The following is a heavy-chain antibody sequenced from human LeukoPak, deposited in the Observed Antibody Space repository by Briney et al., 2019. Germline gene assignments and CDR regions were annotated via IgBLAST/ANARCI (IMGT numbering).Heavy chain of an antibody. D-gene: IGHD3-22*01. J-gene: IGHJ6*03. V-gene: IGHV4-4*07. CDR3: AREMYYYDSFYYYYYYYMDV. CDR2: IYTSGST. Sequence: PSETLSLTCIVSGGSISSYYWSWIRQPAGKGLEWIGRIYTSGSTNYNPSLKSRVTMSVDTSKNQFSLKLSSVTAADTAVYYCAREMYYYDSFYYYYYYYMDVWGKGTTVTVSS. CDR1: GGSISSYY.